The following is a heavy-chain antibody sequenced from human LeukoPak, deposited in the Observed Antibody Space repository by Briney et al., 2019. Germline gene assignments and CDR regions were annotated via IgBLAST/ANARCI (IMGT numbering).Heavy chain of an antibody. D-gene: IGHD1-26*01. CDR1: GGSISSYY. J-gene: IGHJ3*02. CDR3: ARRHSGSYIDAFDI. CDR2: IYYSGST. Sequence: SETLSLTCTVSGGSISSYYWSWIRQPPGKGLEWIGYIYYSGSTNYNPSLKSRVTISVDTSKNQFSLKLSSVTAADTAVYYCARRHSGSYIDAFDIWGQGTMVTVSS. V-gene: IGHV4-59*12.